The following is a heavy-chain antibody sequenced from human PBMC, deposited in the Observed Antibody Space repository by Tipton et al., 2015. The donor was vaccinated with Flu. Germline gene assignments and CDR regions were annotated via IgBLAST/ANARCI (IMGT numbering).Heavy chain of an antibody. D-gene: IGHD3-10*02. CDR3: ARHTGDSVRGVIDY. CDR1: GGSISSGSYS. Sequence: TLSLTCTVSGGSISSGSYSWSWIRQPAGKGLEWIGRIFSSGSTNYNPSLESRVTISLATSKNQFSLKLSSVTAADTAVYYCARHTGDSVRGVIDYWGQGNPGHRLL. V-gene: IGHV4-61*02. CDR2: IFSSGST. J-gene: IGHJ4*02.